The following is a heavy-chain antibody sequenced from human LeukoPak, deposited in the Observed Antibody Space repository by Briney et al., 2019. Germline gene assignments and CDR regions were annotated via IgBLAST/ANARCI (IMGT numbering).Heavy chain of an antibody. Sequence: PSETLSLTCTVSGASISNYYWSWIRQPPGKGLEWIGHIYYSGATNYNPSPKSRVTISVDTSKNQFSLMLSSVTAAATAVFYCARFGITVVRGGRYYFDYWGQGTLVTVSS. CDR1: GASISNYY. J-gene: IGHJ4*02. V-gene: IGHV4-59*01. CDR3: ARFGITVVRGGRYYFDY. D-gene: IGHD3-10*01. CDR2: IYYSGAT.